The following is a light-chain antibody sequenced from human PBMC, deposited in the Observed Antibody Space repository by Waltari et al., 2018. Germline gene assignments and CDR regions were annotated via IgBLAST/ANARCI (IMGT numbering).Light chain of an antibody. J-gene: IGKJ1*01. CDR2: LGS. V-gene: IGKV2-28*01. Sequence: DIVMTQSPLSLPVTPGEPASISCKSSQSLLYSNGYNYVDWYLQKPGQSPQLLVYLGSNRASGVPERFSGSGSGTDFTLTISRVESEDVGIYYCMQALQTPWTFGQGTKVEMK. CDR1: QSLLYSNGYNY. CDR3: MQALQTPWT.